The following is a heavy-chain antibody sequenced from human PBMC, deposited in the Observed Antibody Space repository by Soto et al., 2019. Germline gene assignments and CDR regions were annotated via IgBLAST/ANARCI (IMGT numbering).Heavy chain of an antibody. Sequence: QVQLVQSGAEVKKPGSSVKVSCKASGGTFSSYAISWVRQAPGQGLEWMGGIIPIFGTANYAQKFQGRVTITADESTSTAYMELSSLRSEDTAAYYCARDPNYYDSSGYYSPFDYWGQGTLVTVSS. CDR2: IIPIFGTA. V-gene: IGHV1-69*01. J-gene: IGHJ4*02. CDR1: GGTFSSYA. CDR3: ARDPNYYDSSGYYSPFDY. D-gene: IGHD3-22*01.